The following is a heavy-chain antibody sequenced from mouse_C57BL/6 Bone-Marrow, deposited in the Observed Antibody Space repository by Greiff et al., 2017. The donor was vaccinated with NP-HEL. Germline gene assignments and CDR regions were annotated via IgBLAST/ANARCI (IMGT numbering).Heavy chain of an antibody. CDR3: TRGWLLKAYYFDY. D-gene: IGHD2-3*01. Sequence: EVMLVESGEGLVKPGGSLKLSCAASGFTFSSYAMSWVRQTPEKRLEWVAYISSGGDYIYYADTVKGRFTISRDNARNTLYLQMSSLKSEDTAMYYCTRGWLLKAYYFDYWGQGTTLTVSS. CDR2: ISSGGDYI. J-gene: IGHJ2*01. V-gene: IGHV5-9-1*02. CDR1: GFTFSSYA.